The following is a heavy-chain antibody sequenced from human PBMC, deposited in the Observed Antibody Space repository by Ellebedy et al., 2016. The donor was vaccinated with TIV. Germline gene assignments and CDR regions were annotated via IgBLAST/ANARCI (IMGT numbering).Heavy chain of an antibody. CDR1: GGSFSGYY. CDR2: INHSGST. J-gene: IGHJ6*03. Sequence: SETLSLXXAVYGGSFSGYYWSWIRQPPGKGLEWIGEINHSGSTNYNPSLKSRVTISVDTSKNQFSLKLSSVTAADTAVYYCARGCFGVVIIRGYYYYYMDVWGKGTTVTVSS. CDR3: ARGCFGVVIIRGYYYYYMDV. V-gene: IGHV4-34*01. D-gene: IGHD3-3*01.